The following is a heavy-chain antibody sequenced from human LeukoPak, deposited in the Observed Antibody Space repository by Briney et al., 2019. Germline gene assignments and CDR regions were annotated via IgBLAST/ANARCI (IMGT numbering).Heavy chain of an antibody. V-gene: IGHV3-23*01. J-gene: IGHJ3*02. D-gene: IGHD6-13*01. CDR2: IGASGGST. Sequence: PGGSLRLSCAASGFTFSSYAMSWVRQAPGKGLEWVSAIGASGGSTYYADSVKGRFTISRDNSKNTLYVQMNGLRAEDTAVYYCAKVYSSTWYRDAFDIWGQGTMVTVSS. CDR3: AKVYSSTWYRDAFDI. CDR1: GFTFSSYA.